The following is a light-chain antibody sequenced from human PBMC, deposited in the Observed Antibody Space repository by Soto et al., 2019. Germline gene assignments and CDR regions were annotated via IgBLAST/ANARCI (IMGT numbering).Light chain of an antibody. V-gene: IGKV3-11*01. J-gene: IGKJ4*01. Sequence: EIELTQSPATLSLSPGDRATLSCRASQRVSSYLAWYQQKPGQAPRLLIYDASNRATGIPARFSGSGSGTDFTLTISSLEPEDFAVYYCQQRSNWPLTFGGGTKVEIK. CDR3: QQRSNWPLT. CDR2: DAS. CDR1: QRVSSY.